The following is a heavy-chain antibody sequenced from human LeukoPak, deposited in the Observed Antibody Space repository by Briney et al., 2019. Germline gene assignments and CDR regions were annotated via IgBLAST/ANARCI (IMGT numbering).Heavy chain of an antibody. J-gene: IGHJ4*02. D-gene: IGHD3-3*01. Sequence: SETLSLTCTVSGGSISSSSYYWGWIRQPPGKGLEWIGSIYYSGSTYYNPSLKSRVTISVDTSKNQFSLKLSSVTAADTAVYYCARGAWDFWSGYYYWGQGTLVTVSS. CDR2: IYYSGST. CDR3: ARGAWDFWSGYYY. CDR1: GGSISSSSYY. V-gene: IGHV4-39*07.